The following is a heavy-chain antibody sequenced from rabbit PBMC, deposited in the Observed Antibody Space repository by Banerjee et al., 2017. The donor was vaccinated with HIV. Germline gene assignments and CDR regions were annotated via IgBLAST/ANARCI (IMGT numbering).Heavy chain of an antibody. J-gene: IGHJ4*01. CDR2: IDAGDNGDT. CDR3: ARSAASTGFYLDL. Sequence: QEQLVESGGGLVQPEGSLTLTCTASGFSFSSTYYMCWVRQAPGKGLEWIACIDAGDNGDTYYASWAKGRFTISKTSSTTVTLQVTSLTAADTATYFCARSAASTGFYLDLWGPGPLVTVS. CDR1: GFSFSSTYY. V-gene: IGHV1S45*01. D-gene: IGHD3-1*01.